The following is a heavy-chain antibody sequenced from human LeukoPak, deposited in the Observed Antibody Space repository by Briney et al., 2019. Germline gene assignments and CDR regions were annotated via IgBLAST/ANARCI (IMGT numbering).Heavy chain of an antibody. CDR3: ARGPVRYYGSGRQADGFDY. Sequence: SETLSLTCTVSGGSISSYYWSWIRQPAGKGLEWIGRIYTSGSTNYNPSLKSRVTISVDTSKNQFSLKLSSVTAADTAVYYCARGPVRYYGSGRQADGFDYWGQGTLVTVSS. J-gene: IGHJ4*02. V-gene: IGHV4-4*07. CDR1: GGSISSYY. D-gene: IGHD3-10*01. CDR2: IYTSGST.